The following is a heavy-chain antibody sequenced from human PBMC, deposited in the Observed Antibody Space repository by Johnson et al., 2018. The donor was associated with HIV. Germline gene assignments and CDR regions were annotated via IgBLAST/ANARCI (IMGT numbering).Heavy chain of an antibody. Sequence: VQLVESGGGLAQPGGSLRLSCTASGFTFRSFWMTWVRQAPGKGLEWVANIKQDGSEKHYVDSVKGRFTISRDNAKNSLYLQMNSLRAEDTAVYYCARGLDIFDIWGQGTLVTVSS. CDR1: GFTFRSFW. J-gene: IGHJ3*02. CDR2: IKQDGSEK. CDR3: ARGLDIFDI. D-gene: IGHD2-15*01. V-gene: IGHV3-7*02.